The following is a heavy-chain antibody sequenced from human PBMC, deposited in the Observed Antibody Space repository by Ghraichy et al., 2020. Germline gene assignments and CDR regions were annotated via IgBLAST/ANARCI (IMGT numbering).Heavy chain of an antibody. CDR2: ISSSSSTI. D-gene: IGHD5-12*01. Sequence: GGSLRLSCAASGFTFSSYSMNWVRQAPGKGLEWVSYISSSSSTIYYADSVKGRFTISRDNAKNSLYLQMNSLRDEDTAVYYCARDSLENYNGPDFGFDYWGQGTLVTVSS. J-gene: IGHJ4*02. CDR3: ARDSLENYNGPDFGFDY. V-gene: IGHV3-48*02. CDR1: GFTFSSYS.